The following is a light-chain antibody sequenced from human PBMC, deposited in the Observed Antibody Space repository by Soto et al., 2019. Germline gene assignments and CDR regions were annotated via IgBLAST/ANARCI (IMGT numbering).Light chain of an antibody. J-gene: IGKJ1*01. CDR2: YMS. V-gene: IGKV3-11*01. Sequence: EIVLTQSPATLSSSPGETATLSCRASQYVGTRLAWYQHKPGQAPRLLIYYMSKRATGIPARFSGSVFGTDFTLTISNLAPEDFGVYYCHQRQSWPRTFGQGTKVDIK. CDR1: QYVGTR. CDR3: HQRQSWPRT.